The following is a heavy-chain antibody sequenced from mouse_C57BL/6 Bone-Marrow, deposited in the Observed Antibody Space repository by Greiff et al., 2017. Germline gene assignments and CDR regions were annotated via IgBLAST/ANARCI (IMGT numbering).Heavy chain of an antibody. Sequence: QVQLQQPGAELVKPGASVKLSCKASGYTFTSYWMQWVKQRPGQGLEWIGEIDPSDSYTNYNQKFKGKATLTVDTSSSTAYMQLSSLTSEDSAVDYCARAYYYGPWFAYWGQGTLVTVSA. CDR1: GYTFTSYW. D-gene: IGHD1-1*01. J-gene: IGHJ3*01. CDR2: IDPSDSYT. V-gene: IGHV1-50*01. CDR3: ARAYYYGPWFAY.